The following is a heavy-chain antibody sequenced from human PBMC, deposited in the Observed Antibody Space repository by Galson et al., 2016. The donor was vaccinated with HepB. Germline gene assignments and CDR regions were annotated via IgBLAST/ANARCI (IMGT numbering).Heavy chain of an antibody. CDR2: INPSGGST. D-gene: IGHD3-10*01. Sequence: SVKVSCKASGYTFTSYYMHWVRQAPGQGLEWMGIINPSGGSTSYAQKFQGRVTMTRDTSTSTVYMELSSLRSEDTAVYYCARDPPYYGSGSSPPYYYYGMDVWGKGTTVTVSS. J-gene: IGHJ6*04. CDR3: ARDPPYYGSGSSPPYYYYGMDV. CDR1: GYTFTSYY. V-gene: IGHV1-46*03.